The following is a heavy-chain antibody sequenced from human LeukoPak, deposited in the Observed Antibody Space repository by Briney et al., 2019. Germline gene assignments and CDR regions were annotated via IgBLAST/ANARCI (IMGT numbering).Heavy chain of an antibody. J-gene: IGHJ4*02. CDR1: GFTFSDYY. CDR2: ISSSGLSA. CDR3: VISLNTVIVSPYYFDS. V-gene: IGHV3-11*04. Sequence: GGSLRLSCAASGFTFSDYYMGWIRRAPGQGLQWISYISSSGLSAYYADSVKGRFIISRDNAKNSLYLYMNILRAEDTAMYYCVISLNTVIVSPYYFDSWGQGTLVTVSS. D-gene: IGHD5-18*01.